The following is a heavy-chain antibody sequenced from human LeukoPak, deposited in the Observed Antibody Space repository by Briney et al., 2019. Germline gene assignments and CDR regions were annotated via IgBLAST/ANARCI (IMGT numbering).Heavy chain of an antibody. CDR1: GFTFSSYS. J-gene: IGHJ3*02. V-gene: IGHV3-21*01. D-gene: IGHD1-26*01. CDR3: ARDNSGSTPGKAFDI. Sequence: PGGSLRLSCAASGFTFSSYSMNWVRQAPGKGLEWVSSISSSSSYIYYADSVKGRFTISRDNAKNSLYLQMNSLRAEDTAVYYCARDNSGSTPGKAFDIWGQGTMVTVSS. CDR2: ISSSSSYI.